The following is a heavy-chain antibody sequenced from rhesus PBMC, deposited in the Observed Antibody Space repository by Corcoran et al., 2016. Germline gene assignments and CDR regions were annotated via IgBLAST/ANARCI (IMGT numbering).Heavy chain of an antibody. CDR3: AKPYGLDS. CDR1: GFTFSSYG. CDR2: ISNGGGST. V-gene: IGHV3S5*01. Sequence: EVQLVESGGGLVQPGGSLRLSCAASGFTFSSYGMSWVRQAPGKGLEWVSYISNGGGSTYYADSVKGRFTISRDNSKNTLSLQMNGLRAEDTAVYYCAKPYGLDSWGQGVVVTVSS. J-gene: IGHJ6*01.